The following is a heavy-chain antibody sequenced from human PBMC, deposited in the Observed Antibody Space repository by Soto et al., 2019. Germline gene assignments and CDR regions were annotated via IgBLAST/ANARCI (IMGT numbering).Heavy chain of an antibody. CDR1: GGSISSYY. D-gene: IGHD2-15*01. J-gene: IGHJ6*02. CDR3: VRSSLGSRVGPPHYYYYGMDV. Sequence: PSETLSLTCTVSGGSISSYYWSWIRQPPGKGLEWIGYIYYSGSTNYNPSLKSRVTISVDTSKNQFSLKLSPVTAADTAVYYCVRSSLGSRVGPPHYYYYGMDVWGQGTTVTVSS. CDR2: IYYSGST. V-gene: IGHV4-59*01.